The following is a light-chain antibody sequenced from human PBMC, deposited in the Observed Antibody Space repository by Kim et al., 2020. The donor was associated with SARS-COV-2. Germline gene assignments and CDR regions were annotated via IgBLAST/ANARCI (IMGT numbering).Light chain of an antibody. Sequence: QSALTQPASVSGSPGQSITISCTGTSSDVGPYNLVAWYQQFPGTAPKLIIYEVIKRPSGVSNRFSGSKSGNTASLTISGLQAEDEADYYCCSYAGSSSYGFGGGTKVTVL. CDR3: CSYAGSSSYG. V-gene: IGLV2-23*02. J-gene: IGLJ1*01. CDR1: SSDVGPYNL. CDR2: EVI.